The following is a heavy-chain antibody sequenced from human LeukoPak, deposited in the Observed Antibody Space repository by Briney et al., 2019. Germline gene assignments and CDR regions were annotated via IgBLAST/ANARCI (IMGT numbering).Heavy chain of an antibody. CDR3: ARESGDYSFDY. D-gene: IGHD4-11*01. CDR2: IWYDGSNK. Sequence: GGSLRLSCAASGFTFSSYAMSWVRQAPGKGLEWVAVIWYDGSNKYYADSVKGRFTISRDNSKNTPYLQMNSLRAEDTAVYYCARESGDYSFDYWGQGTLVTVSS. J-gene: IGHJ4*02. V-gene: IGHV3-33*08. CDR1: GFTFSSYA.